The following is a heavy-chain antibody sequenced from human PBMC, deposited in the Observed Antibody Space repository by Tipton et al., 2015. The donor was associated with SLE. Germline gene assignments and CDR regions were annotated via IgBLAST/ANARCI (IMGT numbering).Heavy chain of an antibody. V-gene: IGHV4-59*12. Sequence: TLSLTCTVSGGSIFSSYWSWIRQPPGKGLEWIGYVYYGGSTKYSPSLESRVTISVDTSKNQFSLMLSSVTAADTAVYYCARDVAPAAVPLFEYWGQGTLVTVSS. D-gene: IGHD2-2*01. CDR2: VYYGGST. CDR1: GGSIFSSY. J-gene: IGHJ4*02. CDR3: ARDVAPAAVPLFEY.